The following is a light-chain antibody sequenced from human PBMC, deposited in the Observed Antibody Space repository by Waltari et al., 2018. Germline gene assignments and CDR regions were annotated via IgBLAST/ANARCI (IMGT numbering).Light chain of an antibody. J-gene: IGLJ2*01. V-gene: IGLV2-23*01. CDR2: EDT. CDR3: CSYAGSSPHVV. Sequence: QSALTQPASVSGSPGQSITIPCTGTSSDVGSYNLVSWYQQHPGKAPKLMIYEDTKRPSGLSLRCSGSKSGDTASLTISRLQAEDKADYYCCSYAGSSPHVVFCGGTKLTVL. CDR1: SSDVGSYNL.